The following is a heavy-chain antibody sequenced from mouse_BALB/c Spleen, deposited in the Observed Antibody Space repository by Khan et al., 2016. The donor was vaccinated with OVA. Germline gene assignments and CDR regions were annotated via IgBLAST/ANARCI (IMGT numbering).Heavy chain of an antibody. V-gene: IGHV6-6*02. CDR2: IRVKSDDYVT. J-gene: IGHJ2*01. CDR3: WILL. CDR1: GFTFSNYW. Sequence: EVQLQESGGGLVQPGGSMKLSCVASGFTFSNYWMNWVRQSPEKGLEWVAEIRVKSDDYVTHYAESGKGRFTLSRDDAKSSVYLQMKNLRAEVTGIYYCWILLWGQGTTLTVSS.